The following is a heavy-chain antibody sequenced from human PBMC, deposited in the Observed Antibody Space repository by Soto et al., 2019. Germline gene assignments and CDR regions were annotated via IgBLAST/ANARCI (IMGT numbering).Heavy chain of an antibody. CDR3: ARARGYSYGTLGSTSYYFDY. V-gene: IGHV4-59*01. J-gene: IGHJ4*02. CDR2: IYYSGST. D-gene: IGHD5-18*01. Sequence: SETLSLTCTVSGGSISSYYWSWIRQPPGKGLEWIGYIYYSGSTNYNPSLKSRVTISVDTSKNQFSLKLSSVTAADTAVYYCARARGYSYGTLGSTSYYFDYWGQGTLVTVSS. CDR1: GGSISSYY.